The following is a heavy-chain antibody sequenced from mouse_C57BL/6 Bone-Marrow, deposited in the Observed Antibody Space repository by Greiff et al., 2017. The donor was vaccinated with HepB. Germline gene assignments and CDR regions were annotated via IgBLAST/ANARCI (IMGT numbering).Heavy chain of an antibody. Sequence: QVQLQQPGAELVMPGASVKLSCTASGYTFTSYWMHWVKQRPGQGLEWIGEIDPSDSYTNYNQKFKGKSTLTVDKSSSTAYMQLSSLTSEDSAVYYCARGLSWFAYWGQGTRVTVSA. CDR2: IDPSDSYT. CDR3: ARGLSWFAY. J-gene: IGHJ3*01. D-gene: IGHD2-2*01. V-gene: IGHV1-69*01. CDR1: GYTFTSYW.